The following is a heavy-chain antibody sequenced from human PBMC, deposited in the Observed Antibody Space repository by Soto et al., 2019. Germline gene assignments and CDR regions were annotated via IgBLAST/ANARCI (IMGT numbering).Heavy chain of an antibody. Sequence: PSETLSLTCTVSGGSISVKNYYWGWLRQAPGKGLEWIGNIYYSGSTSYNPSLKSRLSMSVDTSKSQFSLNLKSVTAAVTAVYYCARLPRYDFWSWGQGTRGTVSS. J-gene: IGHJ1*01. CDR2: IYYSGST. CDR1: GGSISVKNYY. D-gene: IGHD3-3*01. CDR3: ARLPRYDFWS. V-gene: IGHV4-39*01.